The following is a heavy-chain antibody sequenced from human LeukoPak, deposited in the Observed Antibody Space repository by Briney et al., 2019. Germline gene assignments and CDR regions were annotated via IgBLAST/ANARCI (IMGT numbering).Heavy chain of an antibody. CDR2: IRSKANSYAT. D-gene: IGHD2-2*01. Sequence: PGGSLRLSCAASGFTFSGSAMHWVRQASGKGLEWVGRIRSKANSYATAYAASVKGRFTISRDDSKNTAYLQMNSLKTEDTAVYYCTRHISTSRLRDYWGQGTLVTVSS. V-gene: IGHV3-73*01. CDR1: GFTFSGSA. CDR3: TRHISTSRLRDY. J-gene: IGHJ4*02.